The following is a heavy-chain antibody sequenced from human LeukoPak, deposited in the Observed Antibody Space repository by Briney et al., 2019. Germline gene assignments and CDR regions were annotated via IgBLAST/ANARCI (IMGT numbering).Heavy chain of an antibody. V-gene: IGHV4-59*12. CDR1: GGSISSYY. CDR3: ARGFTHYYDSSGIFDY. Sequence: SETLSLTCTVSGGSISSYYWSWIRQPPGKGLEWIGYMYFGGSSNYNPSLKSRVTISVDKSKNQFSLKLSSVTAADTAVYYCARGFTHYYDSSGIFDYWGQGTLVTVSS. CDR2: MYFGGSS. J-gene: IGHJ4*02. D-gene: IGHD3-22*01.